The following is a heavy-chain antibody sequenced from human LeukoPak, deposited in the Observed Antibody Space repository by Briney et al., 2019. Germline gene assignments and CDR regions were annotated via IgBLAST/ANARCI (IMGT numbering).Heavy chain of an antibody. CDR3: AKGYYDFWSGYSDLTPLWYMDV. V-gene: IGHV3-23*01. CDR2: ISGSGGST. CDR1: GFTFSSYA. J-gene: IGHJ6*03. D-gene: IGHD3-3*01. Sequence: PGGSLRLSCAASGFTFSSYAMSWVRQAPGKGLEWVSAISGSGGSTYYADSVKGRFTISRDNSKNTLYLQMNSLRAEDTAVYYCAKGYYDFWSGYSDLTPLWYMDVWGKGTTVTVSS.